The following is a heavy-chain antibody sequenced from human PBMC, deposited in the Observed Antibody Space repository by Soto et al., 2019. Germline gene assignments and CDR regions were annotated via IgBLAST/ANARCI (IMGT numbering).Heavy chain of an antibody. CDR2: IYYSGST. D-gene: IGHD3-9*01. V-gene: IGHV4-30-4*01. CDR3: ARTPDILTGYYIHRGYYFDY. J-gene: IGHJ4*02. CDR1: GGSISSGDYY. Sequence: QVQLQESGPGLVKPSQTLSLTCTVSGGSISSGDYYWSWIRQPPGKGLEWIGYIYYSGSTYYNPSLKRRVTISVDTSKNQFSLKLSSVTAADTAVYYCARTPDILTGYYIHRGYYFDYWGQGTLVTVSS.